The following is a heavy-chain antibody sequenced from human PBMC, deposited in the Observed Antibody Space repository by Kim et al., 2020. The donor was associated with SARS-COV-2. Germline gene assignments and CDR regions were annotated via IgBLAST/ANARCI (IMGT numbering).Heavy chain of an antibody. CDR2: INHSGST. CDR1: GGSFSGYY. CDR3: ARLVIVLMVCLDV. D-gene: IGHD2-8*01. V-gene: IGHV4-34*01. Sequence: SETLSLTCAVYGGSFSGYYWSWIRQPPGKGLEWIGEINHSGSTNYNPSLKSRVTISVDTSKNQFSLKLSSVTAADTAVYYCARLVIVLMVCLDVWGQGTTVTVSS. J-gene: IGHJ6*02.